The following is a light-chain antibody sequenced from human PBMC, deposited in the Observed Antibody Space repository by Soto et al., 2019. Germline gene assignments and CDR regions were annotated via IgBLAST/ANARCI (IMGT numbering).Light chain of an antibody. CDR3: CSYTSTSTHV. J-gene: IGLJ1*01. CDR1: SSDVGGYNY. V-gene: IGLV2-14*01. CDR2: EFS. Sequence: SALAQPASVSGSPAQSITISCTETSSDVGGYNYVSWYQHHPGKAPKLIIYEFSYRPSGVSNRFSGSKSGNTASLTISGLQADDEADYYCCSYTSTSTHVFGTGTKVTVL.